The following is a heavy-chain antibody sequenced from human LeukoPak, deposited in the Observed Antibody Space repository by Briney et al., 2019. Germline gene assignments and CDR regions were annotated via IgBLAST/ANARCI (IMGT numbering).Heavy chain of an antibody. CDR3: ARSAAGTYY. CDR2: ISSSSSYK. CDR1: GFTFSSYS. J-gene: IGHJ4*02. D-gene: IGHD1-1*01. Sequence: PGGPLRLSCVASGFTFSSYSMNWVRQAPGKGLEWVSPISSSSSYKYYTDSVKGRFTISRDNAKNSLYLQMNSLRAEDTAVYYCARSAAGTYYWGQGTLVTVSS. V-gene: IGHV3-21*01.